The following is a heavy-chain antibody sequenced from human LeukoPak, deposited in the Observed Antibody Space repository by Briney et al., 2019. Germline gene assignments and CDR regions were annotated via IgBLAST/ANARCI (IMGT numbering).Heavy chain of an antibody. CDR2: ISAYNGNT. V-gene: IGHV1-18*01. CDR1: GYTFTNYA. CDR3: ARVRNSGFRYVDS. J-gene: IGHJ4*02. Sequence: ASVKVSCKASGYTFTNYAISWVRQAPGQGLEWVGWISAYNGNTNYAQKLQGRVTMTTDTSTSTAYMDLRSLRSDDTAVYYCARVRNSGFRYVDSWGREPWSPSPQ. D-gene: IGHD5-12*01.